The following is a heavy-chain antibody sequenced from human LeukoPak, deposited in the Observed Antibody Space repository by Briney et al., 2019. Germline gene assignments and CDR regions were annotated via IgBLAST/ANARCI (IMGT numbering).Heavy chain of an antibody. CDR1: GFTFSSYA. CDR2: FSDSGGST. Sequence: GGSLRLPCAASGFTFSSYAMSWVRQAPGKGLEWVSGFSDSGGSTYYADSVKGRFTISRDNSKNTLYLQMNSLETEDTGVYYCTEEGRYSSGWYGGYGIWGQGTMVTVSS. CDR3: TEEGRYSSGWYGGYGI. J-gene: IGHJ3*02. D-gene: IGHD6-19*01. V-gene: IGHV3-23*01.